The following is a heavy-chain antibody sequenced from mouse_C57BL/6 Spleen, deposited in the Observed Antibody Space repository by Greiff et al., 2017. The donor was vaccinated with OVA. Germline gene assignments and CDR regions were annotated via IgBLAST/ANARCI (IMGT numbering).Heavy chain of an antibody. CDR2: IYPGSGNT. CDR1: GYTFTDYY. Sequence: QVQLQQSGAELVRPGASVKLSCKASGYTFTDYYINWVKQRPGQGLEWIARIYPGSGNTYYNEKFKGKATLTAEKSSSTAYMQLSSLTSEDSAVYFCARGGPYYYAMDYWGQGTSVTVSS. D-gene: IGHD3-3*01. J-gene: IGHJ4*01. V-gene: IGHV1-76*01. CDR3: ARGGPYYYAMDY.